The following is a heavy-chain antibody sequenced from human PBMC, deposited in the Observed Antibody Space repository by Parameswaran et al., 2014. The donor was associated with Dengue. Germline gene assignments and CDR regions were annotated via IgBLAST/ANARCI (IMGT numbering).Heavy chain of an antibody. D-gene: IGHD3-3*01. V-gene: IGHV3-15*01. CDR3: TTEAADTYYDFWSGYYPHYYYYMDV. CDR2: IKSKTDGGTT. Sequence: RWIRQPPGKGLEWVGRIKSKTDGGTTDYAAPVKGRFTISRDDSKNTLYLQMNSLKTEDTAVYYCTTEAADTYYDFWSGYYPHYYYYMDVWGKGTTVTVSS. J-gene: IGHJ6*03.